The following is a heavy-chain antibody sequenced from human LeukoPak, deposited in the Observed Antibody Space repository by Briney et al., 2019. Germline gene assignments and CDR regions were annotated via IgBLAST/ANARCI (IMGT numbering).Heavy chain of an antibody. J-gene: IGHJ4*02. CDR3: ARLSLVTAIDY. D-gene: IGHD2-21*02. Sequence: SETLSLTCTVSGGSISSYYWSWIRQPPGKGLEWIGYIYYSGSTNYNPSLESRVTISVDTSKNQFSLKLSSVTAADTAVYYCARLSLVTAIDYWGQGTLVTVSS. CDR1: GGSISSYY. CDR2: IYYSGST. V-gene: IGHV4-59*01.